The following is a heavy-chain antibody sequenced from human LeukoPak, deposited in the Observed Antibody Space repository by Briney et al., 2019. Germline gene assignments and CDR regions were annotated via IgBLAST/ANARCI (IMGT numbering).Heavy chain of an antibody. D-gene: IGHD2-15*01. CDR2: ISSSGSTT. Sequence: GGSLRLSCAASGFTFSDYYMSWIRQAPGKGLEWVSYISSSGSTTYYADSVKGRFTISRDNSKNTLYLQMNNLRAEDTAVYYCAPRVVGSAPFDYWGQGTLVTVSS. CDR3: APRVVGSAPFDY. V-gene: IGHV3-11*01. J-gene: IGHJ4*02. CDR1: GFTFSDYY.